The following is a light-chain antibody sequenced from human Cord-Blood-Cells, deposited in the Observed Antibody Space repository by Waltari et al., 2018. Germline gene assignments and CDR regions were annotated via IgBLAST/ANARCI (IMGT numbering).Light chain of an antibody. CDR2: DAS. V-gene: IGKV3-11*01. Sequence: IVLTQSPPTLSFSPGERATLSCRASQSVSSYLAWYQQKPGQAPRLLIYDASNRATGIPAMFSGSASETDFTLTISSLEPEDFAVYYCQQRSNWPLTFGGGTKVDI. J-gene: IGKJ4*01. CDR3: QQRSNWPLT. CDR1: QSVSSY.